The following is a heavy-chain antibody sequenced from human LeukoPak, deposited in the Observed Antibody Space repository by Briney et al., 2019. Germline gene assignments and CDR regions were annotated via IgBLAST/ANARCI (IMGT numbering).Heavy chain of an antibody. CDR1: GFSFTSCA. V-gene: IGHV3-21*01. CDR3: AGCISKNCDDAIDI. CDR2: ISSSGSYI. Sequence: GGSLRLSCAASGFSFTSCAMNWVRQAPGKGLEWVSSISSSGSYIYYADSVKGRFTISRDNAKNSLYLQMNSLRAEDTAVYYCAGCISKNCDDAIDIWGHGTMVSVSS. D-gene: IGHD2-2*01. J-gene: IGHJ3*02.